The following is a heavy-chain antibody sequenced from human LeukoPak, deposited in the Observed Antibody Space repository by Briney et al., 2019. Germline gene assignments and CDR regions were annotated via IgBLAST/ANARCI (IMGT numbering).Heavy chain of an antibody. Sequence: GGSLRLSCAASGFTFSSYSMNWVRQAPGKGLEWVSYISSSSSTIYYADSVKGRFTISRDNAKNSLYLQMNSLRAEDTAVYYCARDRKLGYYYDSSGYSAFDIWGQGTMVTVSS. V-gene: IGHV3-48*04. D-gene: IGHD3-22*01. CDR3: ARDRKLGYYYDSSGYSAFDI. CDR1: GFTFSSYS. J-gene: IGHJ3*02. CDR2: ISSSSSTI.